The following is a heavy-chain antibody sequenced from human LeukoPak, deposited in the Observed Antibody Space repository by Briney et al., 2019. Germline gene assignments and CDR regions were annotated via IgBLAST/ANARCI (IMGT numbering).Heavy chain of an antibody. CDR3: ATLHEGYSSSSAIFDY. CDR1: GGTFSSYA. CDR2: IIPIFGTA. Sequence: SVKVSCKASGGTFSSYAISWVRQAPGQGLEWMGRIIPIFGTANYAQKFQGRVTITTDESTSTAYMELSGLRSEDTAVYYCATLHEGYSSSSAIFDYRGQGTLVTVSS. V-gene: IGHV1-69*05. J-gene: IGHJ4*02. D-gene: IGHD6-6*01.